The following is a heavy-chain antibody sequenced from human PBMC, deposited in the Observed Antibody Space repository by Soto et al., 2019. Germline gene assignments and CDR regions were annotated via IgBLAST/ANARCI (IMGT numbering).Heavy chain of an antibody. CDR1: EFPFSNAS. J-gene: IGHJ4*02. CDR2: IKGEADGGTT. Sequence: GGCLRLSCAAAEFPFSNASMSWVRQAPGKGLEWVGRIKGEADGGTTDYAAPVKGRITISRDHSKDTLYLQMNSLKTEDTAVYYCTTGLSNGYYNFDYWGQGTPVTVSA. V-gene: IGHV3-15*01. CDR3: TTGLSNGYYNFDY. D-gene: IGHD2-21*01.